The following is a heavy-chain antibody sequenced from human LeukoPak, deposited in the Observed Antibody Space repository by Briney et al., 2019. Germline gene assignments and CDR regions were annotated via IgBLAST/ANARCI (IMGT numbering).Heavy chain of an antibody. Sequence: GASVKVSCKASGGTFSSYAISWVRQAPGQGLEWMGRIIPIFGTANYAQKFQGRVTITTDESTSTAYMELSSLRSEDTAVYYCARGGVSGTTSYYYYYYMDVWGKGTTVTVSS. D-gene: IGHD1-7*01. CDR1: GGTFSSYA. V-gene: IGHV1-69*05. CDR2: IIPIFGTA. CDR3: ARGGVSGTTSYYYYYYMDV. J-gene: IGHJ6*03.